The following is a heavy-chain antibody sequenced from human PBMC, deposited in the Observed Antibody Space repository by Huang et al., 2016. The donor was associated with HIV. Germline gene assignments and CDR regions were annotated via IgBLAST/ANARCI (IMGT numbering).Heavy chain of an antibody. J-gene: IGHJ6*02. V-gene: IGHV4-4*07. CDR3: ARENEFCGSTNCHHYYYGLDV. Sequence: QVQLQESGPGLVKPSETLSLTCTVSGGSISTYYWSGIRQSAGKGLEWNGRFYTSGNTNYNPCRRSRVTLSVDTSKNRFSLRLTSVTAADTAVYYCARENEFCGSTNCHHYYYGLDVWGQGTTVTVSS. CDR1: GGSISTYY. D-gene: IGHD2-2*01. CDR2: FYTSGNT.